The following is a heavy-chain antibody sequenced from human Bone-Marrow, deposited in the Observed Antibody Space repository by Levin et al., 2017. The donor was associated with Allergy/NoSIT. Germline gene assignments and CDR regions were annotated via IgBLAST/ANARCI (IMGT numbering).Heavy chain of an antibody. CDR1: GFTFDDYA. CDR3: AKDIRYCSSTSCYIGDAFDI. Sequence: GGSLRLSCAASGFTFDDYAMHWVRQAPGKGLEWVSGISWNSGSIGYADSVKGRFTISRDNAKNSLYLQMNSLRAEDTALYYCAKDIRYCSSTSCYIGDAFDIWGQGTMVTVSS. V-gene: IGHV3-9*01. J-gene: IGHJ3*02. CDR2: ISWNSGSI. D-gene: IGHD2-2*02.